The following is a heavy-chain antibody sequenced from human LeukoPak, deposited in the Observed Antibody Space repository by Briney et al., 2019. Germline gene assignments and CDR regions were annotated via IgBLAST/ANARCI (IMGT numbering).Heavy chain of an antibody. CDR2: ISTSGST. J-gene: IGHJ6*03. CDR3: AREESDWSSLGYYYHYMDV. D-gene: IGHD3-9*01. Sequence: PSQTLSLTCTVSGGSINSGTYYWTWIRQPAGKELEWFMRISTSGSTNYKPSLRSRVTITVDAPKNQFPLKLGPVTAADTAMYYCAREESDWSSLGYYYHYMDVWGEGTTVAISS. CDR1: GGSINSGTYY. V-gene: IGHV4-61*02.